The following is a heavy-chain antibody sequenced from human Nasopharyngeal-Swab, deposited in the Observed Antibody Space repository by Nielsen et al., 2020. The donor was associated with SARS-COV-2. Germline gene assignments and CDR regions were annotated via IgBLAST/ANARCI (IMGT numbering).Heavy chain of an antibody. V-gene: IGHV7-4-1*02. D-gene: IGHD3-9*01. J-gene: IGHJ6*02. CDR1: GYTFTSYA. CDR3: ARDLRSFDWTNYYYGMDV. Sequence: ASVKVSCKASGYTFTSYAMNWVRQAPGQGLEWMGWINTSTGNPTYAQGFTGRFVFSLDTSVSTAYLQISSLKAEDTAVYYCARDLRSFDWTNYYYGMDVWGQGTTVTVSS. CDR2: INTSTGNP.